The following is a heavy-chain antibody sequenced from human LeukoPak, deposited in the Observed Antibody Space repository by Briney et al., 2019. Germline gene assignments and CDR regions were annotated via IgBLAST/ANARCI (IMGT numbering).Heavy chain of an antibody. Sequence: PGGSLRLSCAASGFXVSNNYISWVRQAPGKGLEWVSVIYSGASTYYADSVKGRFTISRDNSKNTLYLQMNSLRAEDTAIYYCARNFLLRYLDYWGQGTLVTVSS. D-gene: IGHD3-9*01. CDR3: ARNFLLRYLDY. J-gene: IGHJ4*02. V-gene: IGHV3-66*01. CDR2: IYSGAST. CDR1: GFXVSNNY.